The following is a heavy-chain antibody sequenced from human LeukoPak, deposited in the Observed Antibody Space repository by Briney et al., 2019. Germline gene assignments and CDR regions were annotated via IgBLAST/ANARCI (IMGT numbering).Heavy chain of an antibody. Sequence: SVKVSCKASGGTFSSYAISWVRQAPGQGLEWMGRIIPILGIANYAQKFQGRVTITADKSTSTAYMELSSLRSEDTAVYYCARDRGSSGYFNWGQGTLVTVSS. CDR3: ARDRGSSGYFN. CDR2: IIPILGIA. CDR1: GGTFSSYA. J-gene: IGHJ4*02. D-gene: IGHD3-22*01. V-gene: IGHV1-69*04.